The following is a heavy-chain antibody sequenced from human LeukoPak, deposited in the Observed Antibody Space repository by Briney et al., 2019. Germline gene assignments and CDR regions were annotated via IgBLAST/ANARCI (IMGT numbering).Heavy chain of an antibody. D-gene: IGHD2-2*01. CDR2: INHSGST. J-gene: IGHJ4*02. CDR1: GGSFSGYY. Sequence: SETLSLTCAVYGGSFSGYYWSWIRQPPGKGLEWIGEINHSGSTNYNPSLKSRVTISVDTSKNQFSLKLSSVTAAGTAVYYCARLIVVFDYWGQGTLVTVSS. CDR3: ARLIVVFDY. V-gene: IGHV4-34*01.